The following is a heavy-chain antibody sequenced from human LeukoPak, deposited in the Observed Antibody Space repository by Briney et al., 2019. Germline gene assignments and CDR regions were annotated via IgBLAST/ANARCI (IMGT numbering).Heavy chain of an antibody. V-gene: IGHV1-69*06. CDR2: IVPIFGTA. Sequence: SVKVSCKASGGTFSSYAISWVRQAPGQGLEWMGGIVPIFGTANYAQKFQGRVTITADKSTSTAYMELSSLRSEDTAVYYCARGRPTTSIAAAGVNWFDPWGQGTLVTVSS. D-gene: IGHD6-13*01. J-gene: IGHJ5*02. CDR1: GGTFSSYA. CDR3: ARGRPTTSIAAAGVNWFDP.